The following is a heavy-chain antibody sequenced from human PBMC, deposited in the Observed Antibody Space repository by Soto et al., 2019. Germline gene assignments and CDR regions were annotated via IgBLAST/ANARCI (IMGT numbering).Heavy chain of an antibody. CDR3: ARVDPDAGIDY. CDR1: GFTFTSHG. Sequence: ASVKVSCKGFGFTFTSHGISGVRQAPGQGLEPMGWIGAYNGNTNYAQKLQGRVTMTPDTSTTTAYMELRSLRSDDTAVYYCARVDPDAGIDYWGQGTLVTVSS. V-gene: IGHV1-18*01. J-gene: IGHJ4*02. CDR2: IGAYNGNT. D-gene: IGHD1-1*01.